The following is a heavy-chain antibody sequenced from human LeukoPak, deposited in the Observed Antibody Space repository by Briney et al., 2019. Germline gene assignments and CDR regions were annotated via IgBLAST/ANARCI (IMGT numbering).Heavy chain of an antibody. J-gene: IGHJ5*02. CDR3: ARGSSWYVTERLYNWFDP. CDR2: INPNSGGT. CDR1: GYTFTGYY. V-gene: IGHV1-2*02. Sequence: ASVKVSCKASGYTFTGYYMHWVRQAPGQGLEWMGWINPNSGGTNYAQKFQGRVTMTRDTSISTAYMELSRLRSDDTAVYYCARGSSWYVTERLYNWFDPWGQGTLVTVSP. D-gene: IGHD6-13*01.